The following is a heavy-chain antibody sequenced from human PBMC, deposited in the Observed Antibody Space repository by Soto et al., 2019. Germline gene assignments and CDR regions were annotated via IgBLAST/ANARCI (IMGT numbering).Heavy chain of an antibody. J-gene: IGHJ4*02. CDR2: INAGNGNT. CDR1: GYTFTSYA. Sequence: ASVKVSCKASGYTFTSYAMHWVRQASGQRLEWMGWINAGNGNTKYSQKFQERVTITRDMSTSTAYMELSSLRSEDTAVYYCAAGVSNDYGDYADFDYWGQGTLVTVSS. V-gene: IGHV1-3*01. D-gene: IGHD4-17*01. CDR3: AAGVSNDYGDYADFDY.